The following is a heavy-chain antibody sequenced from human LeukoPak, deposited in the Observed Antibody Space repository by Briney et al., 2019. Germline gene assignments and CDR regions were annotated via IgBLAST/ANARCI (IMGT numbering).Heavy chain of an antibody. J-gene: IGHJ4*02. Sequence: SGPTLVKPTQTLTLTCTFSGFSLSTSGVNVCWIRQPPGKALEWLALIYWDDDKRYSPSLKSRRTITKDTSKNQVVLTMTNMAPVDTATYYCAHTTLYSGYDDFDYWGQGTLVTVSS. D-gene: IGHD5-12*01. CDR2: IYWDDDK. V-gene: IGHV2-5*02. CDR3: AHTTLYSGYDDFDY. CDR1: GFSLSTSGVN.